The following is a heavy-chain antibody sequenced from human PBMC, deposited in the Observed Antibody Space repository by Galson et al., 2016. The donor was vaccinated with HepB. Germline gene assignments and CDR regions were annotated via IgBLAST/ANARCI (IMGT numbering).Heavy chain of an antibody. Sequence: SVKVSCKASGYSFSYYAMHWVRQAPGQRLEWMVWINAGNGDTKYSQKFQGRVTITRDTSASTAYMELSSLRFEDTAVYYCARDWVWSGSYYRYWCQGTLVTVSS. CDR2: INAGNGDT. J-gene: IGHJ4*02. V-gene: IGHV1-3*01. CDR3: ARDWVWSGSYYRY. D-gene: IGHD1-26*01. CDR1: GYSFSYYA.